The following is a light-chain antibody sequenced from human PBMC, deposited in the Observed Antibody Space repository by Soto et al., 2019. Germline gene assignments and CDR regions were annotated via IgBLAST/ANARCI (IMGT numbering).Light chain of an antibody. CDR2: VAS. CDR3: QQYNDWPRT. Sequence: EIVRTQSQATLSVSPGDSATLSSTAGQRVGTSLALYQQNPGQTPSLLSYVASARATGCPCRFSGSGSGPDFTLTISSLQSDDLAVYYCQQYNDWPRTFGQGTQVAIK. V-gene: IGKV3-15*01. CDR1: QRVGTS. J-gene: IGKJ1*01.